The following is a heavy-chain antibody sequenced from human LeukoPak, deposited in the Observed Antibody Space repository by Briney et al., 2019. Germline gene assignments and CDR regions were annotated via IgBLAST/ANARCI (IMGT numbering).Heavy chain of an antibody. J-gene: IGHJ6*03. CDR2: IRWDGGST. D-gene: IGHD1-26*01. CDR3: AKGYGWEASYYYYYMDV. Sequence: GGSLRLSCAASGFAFDDYSMHWVRQLPGKGLEWLSLIRWDGGSTNYADSVKGRFTISRDNSKNTLYLQMNSLRAEDTAVYYCAKGYGWEASYYYYYMDVWGKGTTVTVSS. CDR1: GFAFDDYS. V-gene: IGHV3-43*01.